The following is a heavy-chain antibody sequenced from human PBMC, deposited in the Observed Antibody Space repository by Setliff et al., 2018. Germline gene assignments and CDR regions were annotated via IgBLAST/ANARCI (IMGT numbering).Heavy chain of an antibody. CDR3: ARDGHNVYYFDY. CDR1: GFRFSDLY. D-gene: IGHD1-1*01. J-gene: IGHJ4*02. CDR2: INSDGSST. V-gene: IGHV3-74*01. Sequence: PGGSLRLSCAASGFRFSDLYVGWVRQAPGKGLVWVSRINSDGSSTNYADSVKGQFTVSRDNAKNTLYLQMNSLRAEDTAVYYCARDGHNVYYFDYWGLGTLVTVSS.